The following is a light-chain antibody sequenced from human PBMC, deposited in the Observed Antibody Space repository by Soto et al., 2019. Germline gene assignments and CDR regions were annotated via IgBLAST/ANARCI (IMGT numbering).Light chain of an antibody. Sequence: DIVMTQSPDSLAVSLGERATINCKSSQSVLYSSNNKNYLAWYQQNPGQPPKLLIYWASTRESGVPDRFSGSGSGTDFPLTISSLQAEDVAVYYCQQYYISPYAFGQGTKLEIK. J-gene: IGKJ2*01. CDR1: QSVLYSSNNKNY. CDR3: QQYYISPYA. CDR2: WAS. V-gene: IGKV4-1*01.